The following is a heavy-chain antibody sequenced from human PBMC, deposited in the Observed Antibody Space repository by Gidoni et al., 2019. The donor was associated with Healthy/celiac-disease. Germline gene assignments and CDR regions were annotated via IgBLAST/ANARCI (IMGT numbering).Heavy chain of an antibody. CDR1: GGSVRSGSYY. J-gene: IGHJ1*01. CDR3: ARGDYGGEEYFQH. CDR2: IYSSGST. D-gene: IGHD4-17*01. V-gene: IGHV4-61*01. Sequence: QVQLQESGPGLVKPSETLSLTCTVSGGSVRSGSYYWSWIRQPPGKGLEWIGYIYSSGSTNYNPSLKSRVTISVDTSKNQFSLKLSSVTAADTAVYYCARGDYGGEEYFQHWGQGTLVTVSS.